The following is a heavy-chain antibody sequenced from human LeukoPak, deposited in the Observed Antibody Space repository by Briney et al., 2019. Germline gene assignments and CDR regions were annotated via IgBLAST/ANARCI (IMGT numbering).Heavy chain of an antibody. Sequence: GGSLRLSCAASGFTFSSYTMSWVRQAPGKGLEWVSTITTSDGNTYYADSVKGRFTVSRDNSKNTLFLQMNSLRAEDTAVYYCAKDGGLWVSAHWGDSWGRGTLVTISS. CDR2: ITTSDGNT. V-gene: IGHV3-23*01. CDR1: GFTFSSYT. J-gene: IGHJ4*02. CDR3: AKDGGLWVSAHWGDS. D-gene: IGHD7-27*01.